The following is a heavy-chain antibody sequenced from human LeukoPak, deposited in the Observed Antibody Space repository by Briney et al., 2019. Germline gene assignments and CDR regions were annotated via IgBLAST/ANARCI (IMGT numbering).Heavy chain of an antibody. V-gene: IGHV3-48*01. CDR3: ARDAVVVPTYYCYMDV. CDR2: ISSSSSTI. Sequence: GWSLRLSCAASGFTFSSYSMNWVRQAPGKGLEWVSYISSSSSTIYYADSVKGRFTISRDNAKNSLYLQMNSLRAEDTAVYYCARDAVVVPTYYCYMDVWGKGTTVTVSS. CDR1: GFTFSSYS. D-gene: IGHD2-2*01. J-gene: IGHJ6*03.